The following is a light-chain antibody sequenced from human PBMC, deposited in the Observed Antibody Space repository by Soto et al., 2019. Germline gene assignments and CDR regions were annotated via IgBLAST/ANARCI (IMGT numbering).Light chain of an antibody. CDR1: QSVSSSY. J-gene: IGKJ5*01. CDR3: QQYGSSLIT. V-gene: IGKV3-20*01. CDR2: GAS. Sequence: IVMTQSPDTLSVSPGERATLSCRASQSVSSSYLAWYQQKPGQAPRLLIYGASSRATGIPDRFSGSGSGTDFTLTISRLEPEDFAVYYCQQYGSSLITFGQGTRLEI.